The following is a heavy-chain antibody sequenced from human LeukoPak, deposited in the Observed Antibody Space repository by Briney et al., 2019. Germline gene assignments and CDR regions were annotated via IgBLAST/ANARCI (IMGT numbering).Heavy chain of an antibody. CDR1: GYTFTGYY. V-gene: IGHV1-2*02. CDR2: INPNSGGT. J-gene: IGHJ4*02. Sequence: ASVRVSCKASGYTFTGYYMHWVRQAPGQGLEWMGWINPNSGGTNYAQKFQGRVTMTRDTSISTAYVELSRLRSDDTAVYYCARTPRGYSYGYEVRDYWGQGTLVTVSS. CDR3: ARTPRGYSYGYEVRDY. D-gene: IGHD5-18*01.